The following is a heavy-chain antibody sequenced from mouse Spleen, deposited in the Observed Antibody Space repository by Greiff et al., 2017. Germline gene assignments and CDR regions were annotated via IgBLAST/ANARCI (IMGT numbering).Heavy chain of an antibody. V-gene: IGHV1-80*01. D-gene: IGHD1-1*01. Sequence: QVQLQQSGTELVKPGASVKISCTVSGYTFSRRLTSWVKQTPGKGLEWIGQIYHGNGDTTYNENFRGRATLTADESSSTAYMQLNSLTSEDSAVYFCSSRDYGNSYFDSWGQGTTLSVSS. CDR2: IYHGNGDT. CDR3: SSRDYGNSYFDS. CDR1: GYTFSRRL. J-gene: IGHJ2*01.